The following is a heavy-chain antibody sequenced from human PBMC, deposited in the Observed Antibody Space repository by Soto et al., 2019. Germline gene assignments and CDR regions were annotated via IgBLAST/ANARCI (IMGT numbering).Heavy chain of an antibody. J-gene: IGHJ3*02. Sequence: GGSLRLSCAASGFTFSNAWMSWVRQAPGKGLEWVGRIKSKTDGGTTDYAAPVKGRFTISRDDSKNTLYLQMNSLKTEDTAVYYCTTEIVVVVAATPRGDAFDIWGQGTMVTVSS. V-gene: IGHV3-15*01. CDR3: TTEIVVVVAATPRGDAFDI. CDR1: GFTFSNAW. D-gene: IGHD2-15*01. CDR2: IKSKTDGGTT.